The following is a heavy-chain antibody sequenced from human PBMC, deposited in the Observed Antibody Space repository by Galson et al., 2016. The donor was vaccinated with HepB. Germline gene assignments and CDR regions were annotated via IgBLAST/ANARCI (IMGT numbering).Heavy chain of an antibody. CDR2: ISDSEST. J-gene: IGHJ6*02. CDR1: GGSVSSASHY. CDR3: EKDEGFYNGMDF. Sequence: ETLSLTCTVSGGSVSSASHYWSWVRQPTGKGLEWIGYISDSESTNYNPSLKGRLTISLDRSTNQFSLRLNSVIAADTAVYYCEKDEGFYNGMDFWGQGTTVTVSS. V-gene: IGHV4-61*01. D-gene: IGHD2-2*02.